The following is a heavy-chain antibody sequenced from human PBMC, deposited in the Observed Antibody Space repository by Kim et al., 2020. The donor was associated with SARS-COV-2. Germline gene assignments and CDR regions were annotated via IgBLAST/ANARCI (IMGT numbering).Heavy chain of an antibody. CDR1: GGTFSSYA. Sequence: SVKVSCKASGGTFSSYAISWVRQAPGQGLEWMGRIIPILGIANYAQKFQGRVTITADKSTSTAYMELSSLRSEDTAVYYCAITGDMVVTADTLDYWGQGTLVTVSS. CDR3: AITGDMVVTADTLDY. D-gene: IGHD2-21*02. CDR2: IIPILGIA. V-gene: IGHV1-69*04. J-gene: IGHJ4*02.